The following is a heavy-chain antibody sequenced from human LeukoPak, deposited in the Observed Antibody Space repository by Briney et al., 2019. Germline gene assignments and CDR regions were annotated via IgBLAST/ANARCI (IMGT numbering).Heavy chain of an antibody. D-gene: IGHD2-2*02. CDR3: ARVGCSSTSCYRGWDDAFDI. J-gene: IGHJ3*02. CDR2: IKQDGSEK. V-gene: IGHV3-7*03. CDR1: GFTFSSYW. Sequence: GGSLRLSCAASGFTFSSYWRSWVRQAPGKGLEWVANIKQDGSEKYYVDSVKGRFTISRDNAQNSVYLQMNSLRAEDTAVYYRARVGCSSTSCYRGWDDAFDIWGQGTMVTVSS.